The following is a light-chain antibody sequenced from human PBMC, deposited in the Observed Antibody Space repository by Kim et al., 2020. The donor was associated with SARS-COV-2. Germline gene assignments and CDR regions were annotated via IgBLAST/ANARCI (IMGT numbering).Light chain of an antibody. V-gene: IGLV1-40*01. Sequence: QGGTPSCTGSSSNNGAGYDVHWYQQLPGTAPTLLIYGNSNRRSGVPDRFSGSKSGTSASLAITGLQAEDEAEYHCQSYDISLSGWVFGGGTQLTVL. CDR2: GNS. J-gene: IGLJ3*02. CDR3: QSYDISLSGWV. CDR1: SSNNGAGYD.